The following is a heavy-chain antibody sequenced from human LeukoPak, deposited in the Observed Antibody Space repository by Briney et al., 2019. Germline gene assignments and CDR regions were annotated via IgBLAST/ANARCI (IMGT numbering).Heavy chain of an antibody. CDR1: GFTFTNYG. D-gene: IGHD1-26*01. CDR2: IIPIFGTA. Sequence: ASVKVSCKAYGFTFTNYGISWVRQAPGQGLEWMGGIIPIFGTANYAQKFQGRVTITADESTSTAYMELSSLRSEDTAVYYCARGGSYYDDWFDPWGQGTLVTVSS. J-gene: IGHJ5*02. CDR3: ARGGSYYDDWFDP. V-gene: IGHV1-69*13.